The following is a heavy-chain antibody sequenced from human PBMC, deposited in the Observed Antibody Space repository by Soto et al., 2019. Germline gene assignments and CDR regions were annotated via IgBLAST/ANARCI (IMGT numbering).Heavy chain of an antibody. J-gene: IGHJ4*02. V-gene: IGHV3-74*01. CDR3: AQDLGGLQGS. D-gene: IGHD3-16*01. CDR1: GFTFSNYW. Sequence: EVQLVESGGGLVQPGGSLRLSCAASGFTFSNYWMHWVRQAPGKGLVWVSRMNEDGTTIDYADSVKGRFTISRDNAKSTLYLQMNSLRAEDTAVYYCAQDLGGLQGSWGQGTLVTVSS. CDR2: MNEDGTTI.